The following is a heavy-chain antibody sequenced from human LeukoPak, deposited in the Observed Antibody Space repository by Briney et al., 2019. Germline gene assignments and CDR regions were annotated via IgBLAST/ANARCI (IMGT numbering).Heavy chain of an antibody. Sequence: SQTLSLTCTVSGGSISSGGYYWSWIRQHPGKGLEWIGYIHNSGSTYYNPSLKSPVSISVDTSKSHFSLRLSSVTAADTAVYYCARVSSGWYYFDYWGQGTLVTVSS. J-gene: IGHJ4*02. V-gene: IGHV4-31*01. CDR1: GGSISSGGYY. CDR3: ARVSSGWYYFDY. CDR2: IHNSGST. D-gene: IGHD6-19*01.